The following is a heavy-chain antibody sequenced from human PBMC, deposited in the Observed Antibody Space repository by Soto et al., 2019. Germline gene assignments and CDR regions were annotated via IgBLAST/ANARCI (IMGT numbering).Heavy chain of an antibody. CDR2: INPNSGGT. CDR1: GYTFTGYY. Sequence: ASVKVSCKASGYTFTGYYMHWVRQAPGQGLEWMGWINPNSGGTNYAQKFQGWVTMTRDKSISTAYMELSRLRSDDTAVYYCARDGLVGATEGNYMDVWGKGTTVTVSS. CDR3: ARDGLVGATEGNYMDV. D-gene: IGHD1-26*01. J-gene: IGHJ6*03. V-gene: IGHV1-2*04.